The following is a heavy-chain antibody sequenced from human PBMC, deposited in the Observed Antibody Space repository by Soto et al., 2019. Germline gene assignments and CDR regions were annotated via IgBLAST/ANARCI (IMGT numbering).Heavy chain of an antibody. CDR3: ARHPPEYSSSRYYYYYYMDV. D-gene: IGHD6-6*01. CDR2: IYPGDSDT. V-gene: IGHV5-51*01. Sequence: GESLKISCKGSGYSFTSYWIGWVRQMPGKGLEWMGIIYPGDSDTRYSPSFQGQVTISADKSISTAYLQWSSLKASDTAMYYCARHPPEYSSSRYYYYYYMDVWGKGTTVTVSS. J-gene: IGHJ6*03. CDR1: GYSFTSYW.